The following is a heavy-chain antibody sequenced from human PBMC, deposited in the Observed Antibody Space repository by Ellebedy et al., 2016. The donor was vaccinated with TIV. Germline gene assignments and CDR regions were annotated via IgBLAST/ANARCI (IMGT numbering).Heavy chain of an antibody. D-gene: IGHD6-19*01. CDR2: VIPIFKRT. CDR1: GDSFTDHS. V-gene: IGHV1-69*13. CDR3: AARDIAVSGKDY. J-gene: IGHJ4*02. Sequence: ASVKVSXXASGDSFTDHSFSWVRQAPGQGLEWIGGVIPIFKRTNYAVHGRVTITADESTKMSYMELSSLRSDDTAVYFCAARDIAVSGKDYWGQGTQVTVSS.